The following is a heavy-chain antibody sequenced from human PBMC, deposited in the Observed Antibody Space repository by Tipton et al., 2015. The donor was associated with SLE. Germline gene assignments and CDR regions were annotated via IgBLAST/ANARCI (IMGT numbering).Heavy chain of an antibody. CDR3: ARGRISHDFWTAQVD. CDR2: ISYDGSMG. CDR1: GFTYSDYT. Sequence: RSLRLSCAASGFTYSDYTIFWVRQAPGKGLEWVALISYDGSMGFYADSVKGRFTISRDNSKNTVHLHMNALRPEDTAVYYCARGRISHDFWTAQVDWGQGTLVTVSS. D-gene: IGHD3/OR15-3a*01. V-gene: IGHV3-30*04. J-gene: IGHJ4*02.